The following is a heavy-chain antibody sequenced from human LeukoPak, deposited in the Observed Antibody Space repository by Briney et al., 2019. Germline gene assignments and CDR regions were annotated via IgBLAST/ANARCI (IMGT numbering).Heavy chain of an antibody. CDR1: GYTFTGYY. CDR2: INPNSGGT. D-gene: IGHD6-19*01. CDR3: ARESAGYSSGHSDY. J-gene: IGHJ4*02. V-gene: IGHV1-2*02. Sequence: RASVKVSCKASGYTFTGYYMHWVRQAPGQGLEWMGWINPNSGGTNYAQKFQGRVTMTRDTSISTAYMELSRLRSDDTAVYYCARESAGYSSGHSDYWGQGTLVTVSS.